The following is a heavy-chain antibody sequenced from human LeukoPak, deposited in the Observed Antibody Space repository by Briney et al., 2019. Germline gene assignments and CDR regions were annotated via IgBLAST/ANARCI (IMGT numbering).Heavy chain of an antibody. J-gene: IGHJ2*01. Sequence: SGPALVKPTQTLTLTCTFSGFSLSTSGMCVSWIRQPPGKALEWLALIDWDDDKYYSTSLKTRLTISTDTSKNQVVLTMTNLDPVDTATYYCARTPPGGTTVVISHWYFDLWGRGTLVTVSS. CDR3: ARTPPGGTTVVISHWYFDL. V-gene: IGHV2-70*01. CDR1: GFSLSTSGMC. D-gene: IGHD4-23*01. CDR2: IDWDDDK.